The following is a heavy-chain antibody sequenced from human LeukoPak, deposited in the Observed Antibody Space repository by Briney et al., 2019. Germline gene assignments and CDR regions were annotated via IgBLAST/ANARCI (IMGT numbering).Heavy chain of an antibody. V-gene: IGHV4-38-2*02. CDR1: GYSISSGYY. D-gene: IGHD6-19*01. Sequence: SETLSLTCTVSGYSISSGYYWGWIRQPPGKGLEWIGSIYHSGSTYYNPSLKSRVTISVDTSKNQFSLKLSSVTAADTAVYYCARGPLRSARTGGIAVARPYYFDSWGQGTLVTVSS. CDR3: ARGPLRSARTGGIAVARPYYFDS. CDR2: IYHSGST. J-gene: IGHJ4*02.